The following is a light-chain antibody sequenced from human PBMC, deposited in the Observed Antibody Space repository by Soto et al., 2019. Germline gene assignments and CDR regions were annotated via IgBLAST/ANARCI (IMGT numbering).Light chain of an antibody. V-gene: IGLV1-47*02. J-gene: IGLJ2*01. CDR3: ASWDDTLSGPV. Sequence: QSVLTQPPSASGTPGQRVAISCSGSRSNIGNNLVYWYQQLPGTAPKLLIYSQNQRPAGVPARFSGSKSGTSASLAISGLRSEDEAAYYCASWDDTLSGPVFGGGTKLTVL. CDR1: RSNIGNNL. CDR2: SQN.